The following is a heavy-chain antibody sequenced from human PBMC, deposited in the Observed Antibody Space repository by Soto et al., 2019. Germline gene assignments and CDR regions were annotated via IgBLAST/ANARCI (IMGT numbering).Heavy chain of an antibody. V-gene: IGHV1-69*12. Sequence: QVQLVQSGAEVKKPGSSVKVSCKASGGTFGSYAISWVRQAPGQGLEWMGGIIPIFGTANYAQKFQGRVTITADESTSTAYMELSSLRSEDTAVYYCARENYGGNSAGDWFDPWGQGTLVTVSS. CDR1: GGTFGSYA. CDR2: IIPIFGTA. J-gene: IGHJ5*02. CDR3: ARENYGGNSAGDWFDP. D-gene: IGHD4-17*01.